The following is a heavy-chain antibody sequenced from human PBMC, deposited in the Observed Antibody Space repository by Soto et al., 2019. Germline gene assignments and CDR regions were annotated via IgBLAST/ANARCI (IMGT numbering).Heavy chain of an antibody. CDR3: ARDSVIIIAPTKEYVFEI. V-gene: IGHV4-59*01. CDR2: ICHSGTA. CDR1: GGSMNYYY. Sequence: AETLSLTCTVSGGSMNYYYWSWIRQPPGKGLEWIGYICHSGTAEYNPSLKSRVTLSVDTSKSHFSLRMSSVTTADTAVYYCARDSVIIIAPTKEYVFEIWGQGTMVTVSS. J-gene: IGHJ3*02. D-gene: IGHD5-12*01.